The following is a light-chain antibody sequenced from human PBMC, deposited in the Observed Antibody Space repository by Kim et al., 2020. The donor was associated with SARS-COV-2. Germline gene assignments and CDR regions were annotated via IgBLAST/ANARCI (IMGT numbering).Light chain of an antibody. CDR2: AAS. Sequence: DIQMTQSPSSLSASEGDRVTVTCRASPSISNYLNWYQQRPGKAPKLLIYAASSLQSGVPSRFNGSGSGTDFTLTISSLQPEDFATYYCQQSYSNPYTFGQGTKLEI. CDR1: PSISNY. CDR3: QQSYSNPYT. J-gene: IGKJ2*01. V-gene: IGKV1-39*01.